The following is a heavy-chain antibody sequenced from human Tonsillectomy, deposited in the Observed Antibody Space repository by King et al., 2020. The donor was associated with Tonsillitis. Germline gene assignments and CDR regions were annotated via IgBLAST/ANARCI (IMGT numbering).Heavy chain of an antibody. V-gene: IGHV3-53*01. J-gene: IGHJ6*02. Sequence: VQLVESGGGLIQPGGSLRLSCAASGFTVSSNYMSWVRQAPGKGLEWVSVIYSGGSTYYADSVKGRFTISRDNSKNTLYLQMNSLRAEDTAVYYCARVDGDVRGGYYGMDVWGQGTTVTVSS. CDR1: GFTVSSNY. CDR2: IYSGGST. CDR3: ARVDGDVRGGYYGMDV. D-gene: IGHD4-17*01.